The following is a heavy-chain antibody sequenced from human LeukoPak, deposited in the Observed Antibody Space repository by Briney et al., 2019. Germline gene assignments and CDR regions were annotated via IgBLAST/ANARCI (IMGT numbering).Heavy chain of an antibody. CDR3: VRDFSVADLTDY. J-gene: IGHJ4*02. CDR2: LSGYGGDP. CDR1: GFTFDDYA. V-gene: IGHV3-43*02. Sequence: GGSLRLSCAASGFTFDDYAMHWVRQAPGKGLEWVALLSGYGGDPYYADSVRGRFTISRDNRKNSLFLQINSLRTEDTAFYYCVRDFSVADLTDYWGQGTLVTVSS. D-gene: IGHD6-19*01.